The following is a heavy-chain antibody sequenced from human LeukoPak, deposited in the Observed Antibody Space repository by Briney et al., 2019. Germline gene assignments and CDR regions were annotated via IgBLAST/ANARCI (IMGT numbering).Heavy chain of an antibody. CDR2: INPSGGGT. Sequence: ASVKVSCKASGYTFTNYYIHWVRQAPRQGPEWMGIINPSGGGTRYAQMFQGRVTMTRDTSTSTVYLEVSSLRSEDTAVYYCTRTPSIAVRRDFDFWGQGTLVTVSS. D-gene: IGHD6-6*01. V-gene: IGHV1-46*01. J-gene: IGHJ4*02. CDR1: GYTFTNYY. CDR3: TRTPSIAVRRDFDF.